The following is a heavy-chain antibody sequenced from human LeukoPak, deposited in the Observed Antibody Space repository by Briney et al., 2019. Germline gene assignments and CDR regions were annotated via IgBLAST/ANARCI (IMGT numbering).Heavy chain of an antibody. CDR1: GFTFSSYS. CDR2: ISSSSSTI. D-gene: IGHD5-24*01. Sequence: PGGSLRLSCAASGFTFSSYSMNWVRQAPGKGLEWVSYISSSSSTIYYADSVKGRFTISRDNAKNSLYLQMNSLRAEDTAVYYCARARRDGYNIVTERYNYFDYWGQGTLVTVSS. J-gene: IGHJ4*02. CDR3: ARARRDGYNIVTERYNYFDY. V-gene: IGHV3-48*01.